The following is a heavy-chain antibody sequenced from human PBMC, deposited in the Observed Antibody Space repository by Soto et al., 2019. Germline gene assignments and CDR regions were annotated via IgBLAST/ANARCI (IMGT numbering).Heavy chain of an antibody. J-gene: IGHJ4*02. D-gene: IGHD1-26*01. V-gene: IGHV3-33*01. CDR1: GFTFSTYG. CDR3: ARAVGPFDY. CDR2: IWHDGSYK. Sequence: QVQLVESGGGVVQPGRSLRLSCAASGFTFSTYGIHWVRQAPGKGLEWVAVIWHDGSYKYYADSVKGRFTISRDNSKNTLYLQMTSLTAGDTAVYYCARAVGPFDYWGQGTLVTVSS.